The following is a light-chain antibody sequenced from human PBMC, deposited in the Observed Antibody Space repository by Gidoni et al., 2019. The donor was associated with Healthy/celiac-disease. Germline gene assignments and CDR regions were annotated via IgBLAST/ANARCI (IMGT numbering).Light chain of an antibody. CDR3: LQDYNYPRT. J-gene: IGKJ2*01. CDR2: DAS. V-gene: IGKV1-6*01. Sequence: AIQMTQSPSSLPASVGDRVTITCRASQGIRNDLGWYQQKPGKAPKLLIYDASSLQSGVPSRFSGSGSGTDFTLTISSLQPEDFATYYCLQDYNYPRTFGQGTKLEIK. CDR1: QGIRND.